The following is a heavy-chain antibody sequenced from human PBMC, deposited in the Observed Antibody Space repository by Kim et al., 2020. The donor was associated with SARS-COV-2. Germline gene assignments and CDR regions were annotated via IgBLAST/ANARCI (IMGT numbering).Heavy chain of an antibody. CDR2: ISGGVGDT. J-gene: IGHJ5*02. Sequence: GGSLRLSCAASGFTLSHYAMTWVRQAPEKGLEWVSSISGGVGDTYYADSLKGRFTISRDNSKNTLYLQMNSLRAEDTALYYCAKGGCTSGFCFSMKGLDPWGQGTLVTVPS. CDR1: GFTLSHYA. CDR3: AKGGCTSGFCFSMKGLDP. V-gene: IGHV3-23*01. D-gene: IGHD2-8*01.